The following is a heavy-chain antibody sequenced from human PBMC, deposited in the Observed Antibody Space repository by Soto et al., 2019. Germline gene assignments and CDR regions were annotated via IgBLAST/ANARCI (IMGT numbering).Heavy chain of an antibody. V-gene: IGHV3-48*03. D-gene: IGHD5-12*01. Sequence: PVGSQRLSCAASGFTFSSYEMTWVRQAPGKGLEWVSYISSSGSTIYYADSVQGRFTISRDNAKDSLYLHMNSLRAEDTAVYYCTRVVATIYYYYGMDVWGEGTTVTVS. J-gene: IGHJ6*02. CDR1: GFTFSSYE. CDR3: TRVVATIYYYYGMDV. CDR2: ISSSGSTI.